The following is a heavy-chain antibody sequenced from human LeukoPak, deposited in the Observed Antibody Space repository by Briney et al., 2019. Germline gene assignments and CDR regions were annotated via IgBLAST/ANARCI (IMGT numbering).Heavy chain of an antibody. D-gene: IGHD5-24*01. Sequence: PSETLSLTCTVSGGSISSYYWSWIRQPAGKGLEWIGRIYTSGSTNYNPSLKSRVTISVDTSKNQFSLKLSSVTAADTAVYYCARLPRDGYNTNYYYYYMDVWGKGTTVTISS. CDR1: GGSISSYY. V-gene: IGHV4-4*07. J-gene: IGHJ6*03. CDR3: ARLPRDGYNTNYYYYYMDV. CDR2: IYTSGST.